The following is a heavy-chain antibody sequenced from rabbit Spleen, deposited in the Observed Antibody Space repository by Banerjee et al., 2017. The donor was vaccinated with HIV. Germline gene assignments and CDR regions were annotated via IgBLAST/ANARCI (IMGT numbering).Heavy chain of an antibody. J-gene: IGHJ6*01. Sequence: QEQLVESGGGLVQPGGSLKLSCKASGFDFSNYGVSWVRQAPGKGLECIACIYAGSSGSTYYASWAKGRFTISKTSSTTVTLQMTSLTAADTATYFCARDTGTSFSTYGMDLWGQGTLVTVS. D-gene: IGHD8-1*01. CDR1: GFDFSNYG. V-gene: IGHV1S45*01. CDR3: ARDTGTSFSTYGMDL. CDR2: IYAGSSGST.